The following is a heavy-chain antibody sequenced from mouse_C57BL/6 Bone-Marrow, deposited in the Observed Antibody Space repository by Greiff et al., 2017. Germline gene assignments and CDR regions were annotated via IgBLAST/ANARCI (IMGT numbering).Heavy chain of an antibody. D-gene: IGHD1-1*01. CDR1: GYSFTGYY. Sequence: VQLQQSGPELVKPGASVKISCKASGYSFTGYYMNWVKQSPEKSLEWIGEINPSTGGTTYNQKFKAKATLTVDKSSSPAYMQLTRLTSEDSAVYYCAREGDYYSSVWFDVWGTGTTVTVSA. CDR2: INPSTGGT. CDR3: AREGDYYSSVWFDV. V-gene: IGHV1-42*01. J-gene: IGHJ1*03.